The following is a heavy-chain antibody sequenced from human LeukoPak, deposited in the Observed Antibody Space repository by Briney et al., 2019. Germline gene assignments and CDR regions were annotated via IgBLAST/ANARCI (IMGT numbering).Heavy chain of an antibody. V-gene: IGHV3-7*01. D-gene: IGHD3-22*01. CDR3: ARDANYYDSGGENYFNY. CDR1: GFAFSSYW. Sequence: PGGSLRLSCAASGFAFSSYWMSWVRQAPGKGLEWVANIKRDGSDTSYVDSVKGRFTISRDNAKNSLYLQLNSLRAEDTAVYYCARDANYYDSGGENYFNYWGQGTLVTVSS. J-gene: IGHJ4*02. CDR2: IKRDGSDT.